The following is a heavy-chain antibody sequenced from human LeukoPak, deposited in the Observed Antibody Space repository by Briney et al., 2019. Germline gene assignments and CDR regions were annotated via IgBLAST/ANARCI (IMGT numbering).Heavy chain of an antibody. CDR2: ISSSGSTI. CDR1: GFTFSSYK. D-gene: IGHD3-16*01. V-gene: IGHV3-48*03. J-gene: IGHJ4*02. Sequence: GGSLRLSCAASGFTFSSYKMNWVRQAPGKGLEWVSYISSSGSTIYYADSVKGRFTISRDNAKNSLYLQMNSLRAEDTAVYYCARGSGGAFGGVMVDYWGQGTLVTVSS. CDR3: ARGSGGAFGGVMVDY.